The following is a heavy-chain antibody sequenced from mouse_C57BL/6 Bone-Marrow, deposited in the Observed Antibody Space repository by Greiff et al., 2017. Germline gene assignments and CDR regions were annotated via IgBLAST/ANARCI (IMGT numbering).Heavy chain of an antibody. CDR2: ILPGSGST. D-gene: IGHD2-4*01. Sequence: VQLQQSGAELMKPGASVKLSCKATGYTFTGYWIEWVKQRPGHGLEWIGEILPGSGSTNYNEKFKGKATVTAETSSNTAYMQLSSLTTEDSAIHYCAREITTMGDYFDYWGQGTPLTVSS. J-gene: IGHJ2*01. CDR1: GYTFTGYW. V-gene: IGHV1-9*01. CDR3: AREITTMGDYFDY.